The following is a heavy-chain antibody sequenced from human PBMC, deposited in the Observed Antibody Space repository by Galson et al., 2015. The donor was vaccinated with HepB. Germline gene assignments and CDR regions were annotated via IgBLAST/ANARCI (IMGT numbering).Heavy chain of an antibody. J-gene: IGHJ3*02. CDR1: GFTFSSYS. D-gene: IGHD4-11*01. CDR2: ISSSSSSI. CDR3: ARDFDSNYAGDAFDI. V-gene: IGHV3-48*01. Sequence: SLRLSCAAFGFTFSSYSMNWVRQAPGKGLEWLSYISSSSSSIYYADSVRGRFTISRDNAKNSLYLQMNSLRAEDTAVYYCARDFDSNYAGDAFDIWGQGTMVTVSS.